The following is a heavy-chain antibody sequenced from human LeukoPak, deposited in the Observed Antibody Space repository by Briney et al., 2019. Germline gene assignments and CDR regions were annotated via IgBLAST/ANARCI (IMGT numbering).Heavy chain of an antibody. D-gene: IGHD6-13*01. V-gene: IGHV3-30*03. Sequence: GGSLRLSCAASGFTFRSHGMQWVRQAPGKGLEWVAVVSSDGNTKYYADSVKGRFTVSRDNSKNTLYLQMNSLRSDDTAVYYCARFSLSFSSSWHYYFDYGGQGTLVTVSS. CDR1: GFTFRSHG. J-gene: IGHJ4*02. CDR2: VSSDGNTK. CDR3: ARFSLSFSSSWHYYFDY.